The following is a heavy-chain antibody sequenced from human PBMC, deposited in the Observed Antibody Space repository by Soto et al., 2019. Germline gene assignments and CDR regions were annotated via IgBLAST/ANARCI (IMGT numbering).Heavy chain of an antibody. V-gene: IGHV3-66*01. D-gene: IGHD6-13*01. J-gene: IGHJ5*02. Sequence: EVQLVESGGGLVQPGGSLRLSCAASGFTVSSNYMSWVRQAPGNGLEWVSVVHSGGNTYYEDSVKGRVTISRDISKNTLYLQMNSLRAEDTAVYYCARYPYSSSGYTFDPWGQGTLVTVSS. CDR2: VHSGGNT. CDR3: ARYPYSSSGYTFDP. CDR1: GFTVSSNY.